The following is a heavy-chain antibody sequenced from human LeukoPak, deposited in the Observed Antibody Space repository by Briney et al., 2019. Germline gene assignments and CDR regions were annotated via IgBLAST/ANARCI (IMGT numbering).Heavy chain of an antibody. CDR2: IWYDGSNK. CDR1: GVTFSSYG. D-gene: IGHD2-21*01. Sequence: PGGSLRLSCAASGVTFSSYGMHWVRQAPGKGLEGVAVIWYDGSNKYYADSVKGRFTISRDNSKNTLYLQMNSLRAEDTAVYYCAKQAPPDMWFPGPGNVWGKGTTVTVSS. J-gene: IGHJ6*04. CDR3: AKQAPPDMWFPGPGNV. V-gene: IGHV3-33*06.